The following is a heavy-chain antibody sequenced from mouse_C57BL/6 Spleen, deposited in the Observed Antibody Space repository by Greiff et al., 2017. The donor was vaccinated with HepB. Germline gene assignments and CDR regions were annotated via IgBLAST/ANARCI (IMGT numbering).Heavy chain of an antibody. J-gene: IGHJ3*01. CDR1: GYSITSGYY. V-gene: IGHV3-6*01. D-gene: IGHD3-2*02. Sequence: DVQLQESGPGLVKPSQSLSLTCSVTGYSITSGYYWNWIRQFPGNKLEWMGYISYDGSNNYNPSLKNRISITRDTSKNQFFLKLNSVTTEDTATYDCARDSSGPAWFAYWGQRTLVTVSA. CDR2: ISYDGSN. CDR3: ARDSSGPAWFAY.